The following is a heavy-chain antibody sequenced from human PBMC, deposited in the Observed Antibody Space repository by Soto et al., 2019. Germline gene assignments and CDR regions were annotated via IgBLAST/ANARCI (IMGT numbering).Heavy chain of an antibody. D-gene: IGHD2-2*01. CDR2: ISAYNGNT. V-gene: IGHV1-18*01. CDR3: ARDSRLRGTYQLPETYYYYGMDV. Sequence: ASVKVSCKASGYTFTSYGISWVRQAPGQGLEWMGWISAYNGNTNYARKLQGRVTMTTDTSTSTAYMELRSLRSDDTAAYYCARDSRLRGTYQLPETYYYYGMDVWGQGTTVTVSS. CDR1: GYTFTSYG. J-gene: IGHJ6*02.